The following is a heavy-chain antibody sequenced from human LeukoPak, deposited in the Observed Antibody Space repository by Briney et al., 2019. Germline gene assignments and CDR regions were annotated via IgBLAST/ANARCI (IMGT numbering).Heavy chain of an antibody. D-gene: IGHD5-24*01. V-gene: IGHV3-48*03. CDR3: ARGGRGGYNWDY. Sequence: GGSLGLSCAASGFIFNTYEMNWVRQAPGKGLEWVSYISGSGSIAYYSDSVKGRFTISRDNAKNSLYLQMNSLTAEDTAVYYCARGGRGGYNWDYWGQGTLVTVSS. CDR1: GFIFNTYE. J-gene: IGHJ4*02. CDR2: ISGSGSIA.